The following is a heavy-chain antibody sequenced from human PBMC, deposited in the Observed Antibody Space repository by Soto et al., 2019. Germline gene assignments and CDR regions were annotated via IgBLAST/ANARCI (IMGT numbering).Heavy chain of an antibody. V-gene: IGHV4-30-4*01. CDR3: ARISSMVRGPRLYYYYGMDV. CDR1: GGSISSGDYY. CDR2: IYYSGST. D-gene: IGHD3-10*01. Sequence: SETLSLTCTVSGGSISSGDYYWSWIRQPPGKGLEWIGYIYYSGSTYYNPSLKSRVTISVDTSKNQFSLKLSSVTAADTAVYYCARISSMVRGPRLYYYYGMDVWGQGTTVTVSS. J-gene: IGHJ6*02.